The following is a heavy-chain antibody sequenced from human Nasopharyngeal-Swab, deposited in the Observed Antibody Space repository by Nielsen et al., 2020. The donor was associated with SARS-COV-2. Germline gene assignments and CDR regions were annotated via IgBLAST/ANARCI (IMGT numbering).Heavy chain of an antibody. CDR2: ISSNGGST. J-gene: IGHJ4*02. V-gene: IGHV3-64*01. CDR1: GFTFSSYA. Sequence: GGSLRLSCEASGFTFSSYAMHWVRQAPGKGLEYVSAISSNGGSTYYANSVKGRFTISRDNSKNTLYLQMGSLRAEDMAVYYCATGDDYGRDYWGQGTLVTVSS. D-gene: IGHD4-17*01. CDR3: ATGDDYGRDY.